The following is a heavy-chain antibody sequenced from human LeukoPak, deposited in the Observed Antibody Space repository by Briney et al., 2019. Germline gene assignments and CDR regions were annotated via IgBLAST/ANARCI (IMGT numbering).Heavy chain of an antibody. J-gene: IGHJ4*02. D-gene: IGHD6-13*01. CDR1: GYIFTSYG. CDR3: ARADIAGDQDAVSQWGIAAAGYYFDY. CDR2: IIPIFGTA. V-gene: IGHV1-69*13. Sequence: SVKVSCKASGYIFTSYGISWVRQAPGQGLEWMGGIIPIFGTANYAQKFQGRVTITADESTSTAYMELSSLRSEDTAVYYCARADIAGDQDAVSQWGIAAAGYYFDYWGQGTLVTVSS.